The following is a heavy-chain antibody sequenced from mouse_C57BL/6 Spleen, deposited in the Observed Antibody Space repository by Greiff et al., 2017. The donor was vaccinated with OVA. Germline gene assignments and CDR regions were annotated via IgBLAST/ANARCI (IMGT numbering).Heavy chain of an antibody. D-gene: IGHD3-2*02. V-gene: IGHV1-50*01. CDR3: AREGDSSGYEDY. Sequence: QVQLQQSGAELVKPGASVKLSCKASGYTFTSYWMQWVKQRPGQGLEWIGEIDPSDSYTNYNQKFKGKATLTVDTSSSTAYMQLSSLTSEDSAVYYCAREGDSSGYEDYWGQGTTLTVSS. CDR2: IDPSDSYT. CDR1: GYTFTSYW. J-gene: IGHJ2*01.